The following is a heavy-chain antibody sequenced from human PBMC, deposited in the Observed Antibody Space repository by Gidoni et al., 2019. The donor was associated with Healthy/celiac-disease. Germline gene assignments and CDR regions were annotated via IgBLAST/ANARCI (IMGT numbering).Heavy chain of an antibody. D-gene: IGHD3-22*01. CDR2: ISSSGSNI. CDR3: ARGNYYDSSGYYYFDY. CDR1: GFTFGSFE. V-gene: IGHV3-48*03. Sequence: EVQLVESGGGLVQPGGSLGLSWSGSGFTFGSFEMNWVRQAPGKGLEWVSNISSSGSNIYYADSVKGRFTISRDNAKNSLYLQMNSLRAEDTAVYYCARGNYYDSSGYYYFDYWGQGTLVTVSS. J-gene: IGHJ4*02.